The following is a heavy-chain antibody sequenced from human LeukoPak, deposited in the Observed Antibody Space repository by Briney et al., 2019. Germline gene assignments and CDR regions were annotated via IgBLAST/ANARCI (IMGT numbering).Heavy chain of an antibody. J-gene: IGHJ6*02. Sequence: GGSLRLSCTSSGFTFGDHAMSWVRQAPGKGLEWVGFIRSKAYGGTTEYAASVKGRFTISRDDSRSIAYLQMNSLKTEDTAVYYCTRGPIQLWIHNGTDVWGQGTTVTVSS. CDR3: TRGPIQLWIHNGTDV. D-gene: IGHD5-18*01. V-gene: IGHV3-49*04. CDR1: GFTFGDHA. CDR2: IRSKAYGGTT.